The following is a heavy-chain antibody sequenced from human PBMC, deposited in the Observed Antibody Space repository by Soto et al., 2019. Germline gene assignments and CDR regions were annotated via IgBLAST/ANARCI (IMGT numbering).Heavy chain of an antibody. CDR1: GGSISSSNYY. CDR2: IYYSGTT. J-gene: IGHJ4*02. D-gene: IGHD6-19*01. CDR3: FLSGGLAPVAVDY. V-gene: IGHV4-39*01. Sequence: SETLSLTCTVSGGSISSSNYYWDWIRQPPGKGLEWIGSIYYSGTTYYNPSLKSRVTISVDTSKNQFSLKVTPVTAADTAVYFCFLSGGLAPVAVDYWGQRTLVIGS.